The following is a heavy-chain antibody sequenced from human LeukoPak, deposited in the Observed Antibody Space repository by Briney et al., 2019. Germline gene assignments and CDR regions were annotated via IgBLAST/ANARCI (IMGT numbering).Heavy chain of an antibody. V-gene: IGHV3-7*01. CDR1: GFTFSSYG. CDR2: IKQDGSEK. D-gene: IGHD1-14*01. CDR3: ARESRSTHYYYYMDV. Sequence: GGSLRLSCAASGFTFSSYGMHWVRQAPGKGLEWVANIKQDGSEKYYVDSVKGRFTISRDNAKNSLYLQMNSLRAEDTAVYYCARESRSTHYYYYMDVWGKGTTVTVSS. J-gene: IGHJ6*03.